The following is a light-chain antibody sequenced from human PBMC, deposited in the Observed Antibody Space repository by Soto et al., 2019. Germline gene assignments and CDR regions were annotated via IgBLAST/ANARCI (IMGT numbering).Light chain of an antibody. CDR2: DAS. V-gene: IGKV3D-20*01. Sequence: EIVLTQSPATLSLSPGERATLSCGASQSVSSSYLAWYQQKPGLAPRLLIYDASSRATGIPDRFSGSGSGTDFTLTISRLEPEDFAVCYCQQYGSSPPLTFGGGTKVEIK. CDR1: QSVSSSY. J-gene: IGKJ4*01. CDR3: QQYGSSPPLT.